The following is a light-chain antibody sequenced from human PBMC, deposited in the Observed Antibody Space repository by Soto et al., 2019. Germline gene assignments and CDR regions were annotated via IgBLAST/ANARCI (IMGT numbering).Light chain of an antibody. CDR1: QTLTNNY. Sequence: EILLTQSPGTLSLSPGESATLSCRASQTLTNNYLAWYQQKPGQAPRVLIYGASYRATGIPVRFSGSGSGTDFALTISRLEPDDFPAYSCQQYGSSPITFGQGTRLE. CDR3: QQYGSSPIT. J-gene: IGKJ5*01. CDR2: GAS. V-gene: IGKV3-20*01.